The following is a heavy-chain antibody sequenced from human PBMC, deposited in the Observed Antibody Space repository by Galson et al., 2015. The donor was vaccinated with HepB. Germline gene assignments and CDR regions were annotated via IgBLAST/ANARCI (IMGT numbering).Heavy chain of an antibody. Sequence: SLRLSCAASGFTFSSYSMNWVRQAPGKGLEWVPSISSSSSYIYYADSVKGRFTISRDNAKNSLYLQMNSLRAEDTAVYYCARAGGGSQPRPAYYYGMDVWGQGTTVTVSS. J-gene: IGHJ6*02. CDR1: GFTFSSYS. CDR2: ISSSSSYI. CDR3: ARAGGGSQPRPAYYYGMDV. V-gene: IGHV3-21*01. D-gene: IGHD6-25*01.